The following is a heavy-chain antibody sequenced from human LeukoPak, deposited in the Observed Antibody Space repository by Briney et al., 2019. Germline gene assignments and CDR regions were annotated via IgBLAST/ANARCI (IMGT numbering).Heavy chain of an antibody. CDR1: GYTLSRYG. J-gene: IGHJ4*02. V-gene: IGHV1-3*01. CDR3: ARDLYGDYFDY. Sequence: ASVKVSCTASGYTLSRYGMHWVRQAPGQRLEWMGWINAGNENTKYSQKFQGRVSITRDTSASTAYMELSSLTSEDTAVYYCARDLYGDYFDYWGQGTLVTVSS. D-gene: IGHD3-16*01. CDR2: INAGNENT.